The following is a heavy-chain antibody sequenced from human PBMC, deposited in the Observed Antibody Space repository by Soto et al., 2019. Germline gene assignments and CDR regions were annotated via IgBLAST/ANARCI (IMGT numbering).Heavy chain of an antibody. CDR1: GFTFSNAW. Sequence: GGSLRLSCAASGFTFSNAWMSWVRQAPGKGLEWVGRIKSKTDGATTDYAAPVKGRFTISRDDSKNTLYLQMNSLKTEDTAVYYCTTDRASGRIIRSLINQFDYWGQGTLVTVSS. CDR3: TTDRASGRIIRSLINQFDY. D-gene: IGHD3-10*01. V-gene: IGHV3-15*01. J-gene: IGHJ4*02. CDR2: IKSKTDGATT.